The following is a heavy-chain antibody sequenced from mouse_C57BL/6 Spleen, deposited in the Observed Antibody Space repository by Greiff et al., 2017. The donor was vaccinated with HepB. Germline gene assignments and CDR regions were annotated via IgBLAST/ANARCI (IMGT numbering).Heavy chain of an antibody. CDR2: IWTGGGT. J-gene: IGHJ4*01. Sequence: VQLVESGPGLVALSQSLSITCTVSGFSLTSYAISWVRQPPGKGLEWLGVIWTGGGTKYNTALKYRLSISKDNTKSQVFLKMNSLQTDDTARYYCSTNPLCYSNSAYAMDYWGQGTSVTVSA. V-gene: IGHV2-9-1*01. D-gene: IGHD2-5*01. CDR3: STNPLCYSNSAYAMDY. CDR1: GFSLTSYA.